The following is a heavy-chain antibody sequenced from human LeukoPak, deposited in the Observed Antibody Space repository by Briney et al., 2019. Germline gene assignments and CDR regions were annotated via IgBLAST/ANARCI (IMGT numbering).Heavy chain of an antibody. CDR3: ARALNWNHGDY. J-gene: IGHJ4*02. D-gene: IGHD1-14*01. CDR1: GFTFSSYW. Sequence: GGSLRLSCVASGFTFSSYWMSWVRQAPGKGLEWVANIKQDGSEKYYADSVKGRFTISRDNSKNTLYLQMNSLRAEDTAVYYCARALNWNHGDYWGQGTLVTVSS. CDR2: IKQDGSEK. V-gene: IGHV3-7*02.